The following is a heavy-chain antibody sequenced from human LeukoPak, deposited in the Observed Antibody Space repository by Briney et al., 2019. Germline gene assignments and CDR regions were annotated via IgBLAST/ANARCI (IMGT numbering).Heavy chain of an antibody. CDR3: ATDGPTIFAFDI. Sequence: ASVKVSCKASGYTFTSYGISWVRQAPGKGLEWMGGFDPEDGETIYAQKFQGRVTMTEDTSTDTAYMELSSLRSEDTAVYYCATDGPTIFAFDIWGQGTMVTVSS. CDR2: FDPEDGET. D-gene: IGHD3-10*02. V-gene: IGHV1-24*01. J-gene: IGHJ3*02. CDR1: GYTFTSYG.